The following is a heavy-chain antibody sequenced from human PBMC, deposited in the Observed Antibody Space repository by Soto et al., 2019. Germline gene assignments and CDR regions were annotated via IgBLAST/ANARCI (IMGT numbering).Heavy chain of an antibody. V-gene: IGHV3-23*01. D-gene: IGHD2-15*01. Sequence: EVQLLESGGGLVQPGGSLRLSCAASGFTFSNYVMSWVRQAPGKGLEWVSNINGDAGRTSYADSVKGRFTIFRDNSRSTLYLQMNSLRAEDTAVYHCTRGSHCHCSGNTCPEENWGQGTLVTVSS. CDR3: TRGSHCHCSGNTCPEEN. CDR1: GFTFSNYV. CDR2: INGDAGRT. J-gene: IGHJ4*02.